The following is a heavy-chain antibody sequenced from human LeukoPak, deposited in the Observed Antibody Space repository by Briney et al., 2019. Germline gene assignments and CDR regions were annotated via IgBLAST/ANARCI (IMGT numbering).Heavy chain of an antibody. CDR3: AKTPFYCSGGSCYSNYFDY. CDR2: ISGSGGST. Sequence: GGSLRLSCAASGFTFSSYAMSWVRQASGKGLEWVSAISGSGGSTYYADSVKGRFTISRDNSKNTLYLQMNSLRAEDTAVYYCAKTPFYCSGGSCYSNYFDYWGQGTLVTVSS. J-gene: IGHJ4*02. V-gene: IGHV3-23*01. CDR1: GFTFSSYA. D-gene: IGHD2-15*01.